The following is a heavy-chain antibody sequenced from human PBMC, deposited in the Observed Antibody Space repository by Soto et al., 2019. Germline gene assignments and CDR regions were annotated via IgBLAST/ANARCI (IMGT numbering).Heavy chain of an antibody. CDR3: ASVSYYDSRGYSRRLTNAPFEH. J-gene: IGHJ4*02. CDR2: INGRSETI. Sequence: PGGSLRLSCAPSGFIFSARYMSRIRQAPGKGLEWISYINGRSETIYYSESAKGRFPISRDNAKNSLYLQMDNLRADDTAVYYCASVSYYDSRGYSRRLTNAPFEHWGQGIRVTVSS. D-gene: IGHD3-22*01. CDR1: GFIFSARY. V-gene: IGHV3-11*01.